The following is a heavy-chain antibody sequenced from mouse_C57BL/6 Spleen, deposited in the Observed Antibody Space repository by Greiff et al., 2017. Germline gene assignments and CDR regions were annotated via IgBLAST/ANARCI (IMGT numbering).Heavy chain of an antibody. CDR2: INPNYGTT. CDR3: ASPYYGSSYDYAMDD. D-gene: IGHD1-1*01. CDR1: GYSFTDYN. V-gene: IGHV1-39*01. J-gene: IGHJ4*01. Sequence: VQLQQSGPELVKPGASVKISCKASGYSFTDYNMNWVKQSNGKSLEWIGVINPNYGTTSYNQKFKGKATLTVDQSSSTAYMQLNSLTSEDSAVYYCASPYYGSSYDYAMDDWGQGTSVTVSS.